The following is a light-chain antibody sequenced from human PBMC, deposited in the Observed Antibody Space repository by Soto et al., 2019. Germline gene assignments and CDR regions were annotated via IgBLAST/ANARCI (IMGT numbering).Light chain of an antibody. CDR2: GAS. CDR3: QQYASSPRT. Sequence: EIVLTQSPDTLSLSPGERATLSCRASQSVSSSYLAWYQQKPGQAPRLLIYGASSRATGIPDRFSGSGSGTDFTLTISRLEPADFAVYYCQQYASSPRTFGQGTKVEIK. CDR1: QSVSSSY. J-gene: IGKJ1*01. V-gene: IGKV3-20*01.